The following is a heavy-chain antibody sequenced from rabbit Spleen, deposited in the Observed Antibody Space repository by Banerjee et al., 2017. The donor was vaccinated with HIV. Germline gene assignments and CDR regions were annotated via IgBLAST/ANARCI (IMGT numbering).Heavy chain of an antibody. D-gene: IGHD7-1*01. V-gene: IGHV1S45*01. CDR3: ARDVIDKGNSFKL. Sequence: QEQVVESGGGLVQPEGSLTLTCTASGFSFTNTWYMCWVRQPPGKGLEWIGCIETTGGSTWYASWAKGRLTISKSSSTTVTLQMTSLTAADTATYFCARDVIDKGNSFKLWGQGPLVTVS. CDR1: GFSFTNTWY. J-gene: IGHJ4*01. CDR2: IETTGGST.